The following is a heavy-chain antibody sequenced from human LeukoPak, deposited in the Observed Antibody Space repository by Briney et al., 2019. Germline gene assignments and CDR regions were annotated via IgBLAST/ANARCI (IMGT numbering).Heavy chain of an antibody. J-gene: IGHJ4*02. V-gene: IGHV3-23*01. CDR2: ISGSGGST. D-gene: IGHD1-26*01. CDR1: GFTFSSYA. CDR3: AKDRPSGSYYPGTFDY. Sequence: PGGSLRLSCAASGFTFSSYAMSWVRQAPGKGLEWVSAISGSGGSTYYADSVKGRFTISRDNSKNTLYLQMNSLRAEDTAVYYCAKDRPSGSYYPGTFDYWGQGTLVTVSS.